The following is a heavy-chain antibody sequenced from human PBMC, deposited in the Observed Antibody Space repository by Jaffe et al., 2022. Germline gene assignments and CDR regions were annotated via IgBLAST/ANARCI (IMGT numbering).Heavy chain of an antibody. CDR1: GFTFSSYA. J-gene: IGHJ4*02. V-gene: IGHV3-23*01. CDR2: ISGSGGST. Sequence: EVQLLESGGGLVQPGGSLRLSCAASGFTFSSYAMSWVRQAPGKGLEWVSAISGSGGSTYYADSVKGRFTISRDNSKNTLYLQMNSLRAEDTAVYYCAKVDGAGADIVAASTGTFDYWGQGTLVTVSS. CDR3: AKVDGAGADIVAASTGTFDY. D-gene: IGHD5-12*01.